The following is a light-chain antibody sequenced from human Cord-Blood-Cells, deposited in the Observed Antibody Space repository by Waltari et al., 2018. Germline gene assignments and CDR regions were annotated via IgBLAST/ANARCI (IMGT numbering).Light chain of an antibody. CDR1: SSNIGSNY. CDR2: RNI. J-gene: IGLJ3*02. Sequence: QSVLTQPPSASGTPGQRVTISCSGSSSNIGSNYVYWYQQLPGTAPKLLIYRNIQRHSGGPDRCSGSKSGTSASLAISGLRSEDEADYYCAAWDDSLSGRLFGGGTKLTVL. CDR3: AAWDDSLSGRL. V-gene: IGLV1-47*01.